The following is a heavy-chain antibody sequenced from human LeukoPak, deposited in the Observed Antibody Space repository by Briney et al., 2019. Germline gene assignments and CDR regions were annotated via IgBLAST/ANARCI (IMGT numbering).Heavy chain of an antibody. CDR1: GFTFSSYA. J-gene: IGHJ6*02. V-gene: IGHV3-23*01. CDR2: ISGSGGST. Sequence: GGSLRLSCAASGFTFSSYAMSWVRQAPGKGLEWVSAISGSGGSTYYADSVKGRFTISRDNSKNTLYLQMNSLRTEDTAVYYCAKGPGIAAAGTEYYYYYGMDVWGQGTTVTVSS. D-gene: IGHD6-13*01. CDR3: AKGPGIAAAGTEYYYYYGMDV.